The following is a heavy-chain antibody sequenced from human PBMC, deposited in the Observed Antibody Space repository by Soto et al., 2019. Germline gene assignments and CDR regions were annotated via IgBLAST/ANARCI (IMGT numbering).Heavy chain of an antibody. D-gene: IGHD3-22*01. CDR1: GYTFTSYA. CDR2: ISAYNGNT. Sequence: ASVKVSCKASGYTFTSYAISWLRQAPGQGLEWMGWISAYNGNTNYAQKLQGRVTMTTDTSTSTAYMELRSLRSDDTAVYYCAREHSFLYDSSGYYLRSGDYWGQ. J-gene: IGHJ4*01. V-gene: IGHV1-18*01. CDR3: AREHSFLYDSSGYYLRSGDY.